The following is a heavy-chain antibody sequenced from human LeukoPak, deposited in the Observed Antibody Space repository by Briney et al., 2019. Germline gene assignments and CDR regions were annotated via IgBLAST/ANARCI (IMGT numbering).Heavy chain of an antibody. J-gene: IGHJ3*02. CDR1: GGTFSSYA. D-gene: IGHD2-2*01. CDR3: ASPLIVVPAAIRAFDI. V-gene: IGHV1-69*13. Sequence: SVKVSCKASGGTFSSYAISWVRQAPGQGLEWMGGIIPIFGTTNYAQKFQGRVTITADESTSTAYMELSSQRSEDTAVYYCASPLIVVPAAIRAFDIWGQGTMVTVSS. CDR2: IIPIFGTT.